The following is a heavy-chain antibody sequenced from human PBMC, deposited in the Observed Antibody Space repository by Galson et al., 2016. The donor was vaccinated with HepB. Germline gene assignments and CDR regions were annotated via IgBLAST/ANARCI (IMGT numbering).Heavy chain of an antibody. CDR2: IYYSGST. Sequence: ETLSLTCTVSGGSISSSSYYWGWIRQPPGKGLEWIGSIYYSGSTYYNPSLKSRVTISVDTSKNQFSLKLSPVTAADTAVYYCARLGSNHGYYYYYYYMDVWGKGTTVTVSS. D-gene: IGHD5-24*01. CDR1: GGSISSSSYY. V-gene: IGHV4-39*01. CDR3: ARLGSNHGYYYYYYYMDV. J-gene: IGHJ6*03.